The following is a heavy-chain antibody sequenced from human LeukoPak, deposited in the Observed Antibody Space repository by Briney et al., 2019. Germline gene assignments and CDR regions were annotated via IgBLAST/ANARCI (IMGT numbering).Heavy chain of an antibody. V-gene: IGHV3-21*01. Sequence: PGGSLRLSCAASGFTFGSYSMNWVRQAPGKGLEWVSSISSSSSYIYYADSVKGRFTISRDNAKNSLYLQMNSLRAEDTAVYYCARDESLTGTGLDYWGQGTLVTVSS. D-gene: IGHD1-20*01. CDR2: ISSSSSYI. CDR3: ARDESLTGTGLDY. J-gene: IGHJ4*02. CDR1: GFTFGSYS.